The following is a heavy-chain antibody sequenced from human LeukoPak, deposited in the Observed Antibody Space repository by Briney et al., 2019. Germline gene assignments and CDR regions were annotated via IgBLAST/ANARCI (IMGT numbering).Heavy chain of an antibody. D-gene: IGHD3-10*01. CDR3: ARALYYYGSGTLSGYFDY. Sequence: ASVKVSCKASGYTFTSYAMHWVRQAPGQRLEWMGWINAGNGNTKYSQKFQGRVTITRDTSASTAYMELSSLRSEDTAVYYCARALYYYGSGTLSGYFDYWGQGTLVTVSS. CDR2: INAGNGNT. CDR1: GYTFTSYA. V-gene: IGHV1-3*01. J-gene: IGHJ4*02.